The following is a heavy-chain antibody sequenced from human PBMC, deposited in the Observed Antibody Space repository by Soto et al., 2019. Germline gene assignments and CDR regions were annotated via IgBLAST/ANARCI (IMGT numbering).Heavy chain of an antibody. CDR3: AKVRAVAWDYLDY. Sequence: GGLLRLSCAVSELTFSSFIMSWVRQAPGKGPEWVSAISGSGGTTYYADSVKGRFTISRDNSRSTLYLQMDSLTADDTALYYCAKVRAVAWDYLDYWGQGTLVTGSS. CDR2: ISGSGGTT. V-gene: IGHV3-23*01. D-gene: IGHD6-19*01. J-gene: IGHJ4*02. CDR1: ELTFSSFI.